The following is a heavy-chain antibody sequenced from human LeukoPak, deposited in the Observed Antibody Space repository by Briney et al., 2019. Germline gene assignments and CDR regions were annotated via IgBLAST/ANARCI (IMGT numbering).Heavy chain of an antibody. Sequence: PGGSLRLSCAASGFTVSSNYMSWVRQAPGKGLEWVSVSYSGGSTYYADSVKGRFTISRDNSKNTLYLQMNSLRAEDTAVYYCARVDYYDSSGYYPALGYWGQGTLVTVSS. J-gene: IGHJ4*02. CDR1: GFTVSSNY. CDR2: SYSGGST. D-gene: IGHD3-22*01. V-gene: IGHV3-53*01. CDR3: ARVDYYDSSGYYPALGY.